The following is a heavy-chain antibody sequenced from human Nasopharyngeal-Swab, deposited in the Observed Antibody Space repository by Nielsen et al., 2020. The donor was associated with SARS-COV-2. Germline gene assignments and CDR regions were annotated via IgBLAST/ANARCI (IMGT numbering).Heavy chain of an antibody. CDR1: GYTFTSYG. CDR3: ARVWQLWESDY. D-gene: IGHD5-18*01. Sequence: ASVKVSCKASGYTFTSYGISWVRQAPGQGLEWMGWISAYNGNTNYAQTFQGRVTITRDTSASTAYMELSSLRSEDTAVYYCARVWQLWESDYWGQGTLVTVSS. V-gene: IGHV1-18*01. J-gene: IGHJ4*02. CDR2: ISAYNGNT.